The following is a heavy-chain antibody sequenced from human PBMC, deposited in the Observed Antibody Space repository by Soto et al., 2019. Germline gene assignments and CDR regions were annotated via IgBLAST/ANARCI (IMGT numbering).Heavy chain of an antibody. CDR3: ARDVATRGRFDP. Sequence: QVQLQESGPGLVKPSETLSLTCTVSGGSISSYYWSWIRRPPGRGLEWIGYIYYSGSTNYNPSLKNRVTTSVDTTKNKFSLKLSSVTAADTAVYYCARDVATRGRFDPWGQGTLVTVSS. V-gene: IGHV4-59*01. CDR1: GGSISSYY. J-gene: IGHJ5*02. D-gene: IGHD5-12*01. CDR2: IYYSGST.